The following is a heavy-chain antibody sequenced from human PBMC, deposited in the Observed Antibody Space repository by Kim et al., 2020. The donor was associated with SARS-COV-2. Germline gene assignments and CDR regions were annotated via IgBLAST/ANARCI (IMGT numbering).Heavy chain of an antibody. CDR3: ARRPGTAAAGTAHFDP. V-gene: IGHV3-23*01. D-gene: IGHD6-13*01. Sequence: GGSLRLSCAASGFTFGIYAMSWVRQAPGKGLEWVSTIGGLDGATFYADSVKGRFTISRDNSKNTLYLHMISLRAEYTAMYYCARRPGTAAAGTAHFDPWGQGTLVTVSS. CDR2: IGGLDGAT. J-gene: IGHJ5*02. CDR1: GFTFGIYA.